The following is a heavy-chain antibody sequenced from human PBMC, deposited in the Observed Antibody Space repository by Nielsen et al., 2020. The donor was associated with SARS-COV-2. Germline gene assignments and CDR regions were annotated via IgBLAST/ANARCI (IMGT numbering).Heavy chain of an antibody. D-gene: IGHD3-10*01. J-gene: IGHJ5*02. V-gene: IGHV1-18*04. CDR3: AADRGIDWFDP. CDR1: GYTFTSYY. CDR2: LSAYNINT. Sequence: ASVKVSCKASGYTFTSYYIYWVRQAPGQGLEWMGWLSAYNINTKYAQKLQGRVTMITDASTGTAYLEVRSLTSDDTAVYYCAADRGIDWFDPWGQGTLVTVSS.